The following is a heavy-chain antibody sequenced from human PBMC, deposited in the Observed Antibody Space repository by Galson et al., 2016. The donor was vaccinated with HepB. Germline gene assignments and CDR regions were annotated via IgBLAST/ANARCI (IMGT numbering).Heavy chain of an antibody. CDR1: GFTFSTYS. CDR3: ARGLEQPVGRFDV. D-gene: IGHD1/OR15-1a*01. CDR2: LSSRFGTI. V-gene: IGHV3-48*02. J-gene: IGHJ4*02. Sequence: SLRLSCAASGFTFSTYSMNWVRQRPGKALEWLSHLSSRFGTIFYADSVKGRFTSSRDNGKNSVFLQLNGLRDDDTALYYCARGLEQPVGRFDVWGQGTLVTVSS.